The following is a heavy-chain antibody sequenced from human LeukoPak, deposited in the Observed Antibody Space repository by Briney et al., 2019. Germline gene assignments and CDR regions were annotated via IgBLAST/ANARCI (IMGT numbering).Heavy chain of an antibody. V-gene: IGHV3-11*06. D-gene: IGHD3-16*02. CDR3: ARGPYDYVWGSYRSGGTYFDY. CDR1: GFTFSDYY. Sequence: GGSLRLSCAASGFTFSDYYMSWIRQAPGKGLEWVSYISSSSSYTNYADSVKGRFTISRDNAKNSLYLQMNSLRAEDTAVYYGARGPYDYVWGSYRSGGTYFDYWGQGTLVTVSS. CDR2: ISSSSSYT. J-gene: IGHJ4*02.